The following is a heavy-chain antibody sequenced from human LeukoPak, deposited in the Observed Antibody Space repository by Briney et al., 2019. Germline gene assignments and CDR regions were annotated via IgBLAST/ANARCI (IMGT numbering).Heavy chain of an antibody. CDR3: AGYDLWSGSGMDV. V-gene: IGHV4-39*01. CDR2: IYYSGST. J-gene: IGHJ6*02. Sequence: SETLSLTCTVSGGSISSSSYYWGWIRQPPGKGLEWIGSIYYSGSTYYSPSLKSRVTISVDTSKNQFSLKLSSVTAADTAVYYCAGYDLWSGSGMDVWGQGTTITVSS. CDR1: GGSISSSSYY. D-gene: IGHD3-3*01.